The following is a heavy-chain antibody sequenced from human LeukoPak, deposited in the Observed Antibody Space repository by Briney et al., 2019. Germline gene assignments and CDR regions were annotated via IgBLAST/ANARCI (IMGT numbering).Heavy chain of an antibody. CDR3: ARTRNWNNGPYYYYYMDV. J-gene: IGHJ6*03. CDR2: IFTSGST. V-gene: IGHV4-4*07. D-gene: IGHD1/OR15-1a*01. Sequence: SETLSLTCTVSGGSISSYYWSWIRQPAGKGLEWIWRIFTSGSTNYNPSLKSRVTISVDKSKNQFSLKLSSVTAADTAVYYCARTRNWNNGPYYYYYMDVWGKGTTVTVSS. CDR1: GGSISSYY.